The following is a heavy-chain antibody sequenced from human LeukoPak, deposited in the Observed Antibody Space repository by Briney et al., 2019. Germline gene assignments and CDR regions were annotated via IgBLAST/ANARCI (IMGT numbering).Heavy chain of an antibody. CDR3: ARWSGSVTARNYYYYMDV. D-gene: IGHD6-6*01. Sequence: SETLSLTCTVSGGSVRRGNYYWTWIRQPAGSRLEWIGRIYTSGTTDYNPSLRTRVTISVDASRNQFSLNLSSVTAAGTAVYYCARWSGSVTARNYYYYMDVWGEWTTVTVSS. J-gene: IGHJ6*03. CDR2: IYTSGTT. V-gene: IGHV4-61*02. CDR1: GGSVRRGNYY.